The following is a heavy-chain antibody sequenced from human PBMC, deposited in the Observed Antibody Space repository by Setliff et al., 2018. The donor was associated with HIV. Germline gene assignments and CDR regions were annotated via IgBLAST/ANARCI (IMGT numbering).Heavy chain of an antibody. CDR3: ARGRPDDSVGFGY. CDR2: ISTSGIT. D-gene: IGHD3-22*01. V-gene: IGHV4-61*02. J-gene: IGHJ4*02. CDR1: GDSINSGFYY. Sequence: PSETLSLTCTVSGDSINSGFYYWSWIRQPAGRGLEWIGRISTSGITNYNPSLKSRVTIPVDTSKNQFSLKLTSVTAADTAVYYCARGRPDDSVGFGYWGQGTLVTVSS.